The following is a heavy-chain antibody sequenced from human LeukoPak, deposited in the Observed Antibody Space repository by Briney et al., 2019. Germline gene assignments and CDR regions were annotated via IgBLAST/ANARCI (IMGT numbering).Heavy chain of an antibody. Sequence: SETLSLTCTVSGGSISSSSYYWGWIRQPPGKGLEWIGSIYYSGSTYYNPSLKSRVTMSVDTSKNQFSLKLSSVTAADTAVYYCARTPIYYYDNSGYYNWGQGTLVTVPS. CDR2: IYYSGST. J-gene: IGHJ4*02. CDR3: ARTPIYYYDNSGYYN. CDR1: GGSISSSSYY. D-gene: IGHD3-22*01. V-gene: IGHV4-39*07.